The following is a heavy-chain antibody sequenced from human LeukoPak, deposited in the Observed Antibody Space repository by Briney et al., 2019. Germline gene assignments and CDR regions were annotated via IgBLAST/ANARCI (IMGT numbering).Heavy chain of an antibody. CDR1: GGSISTFY. Sequence: SETLFLTCTVSGGSISTFYWSWLRQPPGKQLEWIGYVYYSGSTNYNPSFKTRVTISVDTSKNQFSLKLSSVTPADTAVYYCARVDYDSSGYFDYWGRGTLVTVSS. V-gene: IGHV4-59*01. CDR3: ARVDYDSSGYFDY. J-gene: IGHJ4*02. CDR2: VYYSGST. D-gene: IGHD3-22*01.